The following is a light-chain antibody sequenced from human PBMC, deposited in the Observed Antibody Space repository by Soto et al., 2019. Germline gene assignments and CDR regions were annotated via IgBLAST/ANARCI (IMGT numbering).Light chain of an antibody. CDR3: SSYASSSTLYV. CDR1: SSDVGAYNY. V-gene: IGLV2-14*03. CDR2: DVS. J-gene: IGLJ1*01. Sequence: QSVLTQPASVSGSPGQSITISCTGTSSDVGAYNYVSWYQQYPGKAPKLMINDVSNRPSGVSNRFSGSKSGNTASLTISGLQAEYEADYYCSSYASSSTLYVFGTGTKVTVL.